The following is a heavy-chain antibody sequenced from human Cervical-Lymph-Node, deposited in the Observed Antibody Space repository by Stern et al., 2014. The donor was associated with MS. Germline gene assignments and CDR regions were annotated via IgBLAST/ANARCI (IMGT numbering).Heavy chain of an antibody. J-gene: IGHJ6*02. D-gene: IGHD2-2*01. CDR3: VRDREYCRSTSCYVNGMDV. CDR2: INPNAGGT. V-gene: IGHV1-46*01. CDR1: GYTFTTYQ. Sequence: QVQLQQSGAEVKKPGASVKVSCKASGYTFTTYQIHWVRQAPGQGLDWMGIINPNAGGTAYAQKFKGRVTMARDTSTSTVHMELSALTSEDAGVYYCVRDREYCRSTSCYVNGMDVWGQGTTVTVSS.